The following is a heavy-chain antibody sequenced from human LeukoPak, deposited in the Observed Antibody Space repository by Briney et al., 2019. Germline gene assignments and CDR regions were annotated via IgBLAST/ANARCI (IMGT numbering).Heavy chain of an antibody. CDR3: ATISYYGSGSRYYFDY. V-gene: IGHV1-46*01. D-gene: IGHD3-10*01. CDR2: INPRGGST. Sequence: ASVKVSCKASGYTFTNYYMHWVRQAPGQGLEWMGIINPRGGSTTYAQKFQGRVTMTRDTSTSTVYMELSSLRSEDTAVYYCATISYYGSGSRYYFDYWGQGTLVTVSS. CDR1: GYTFTNYY. J-gene: IGHJ4*02.